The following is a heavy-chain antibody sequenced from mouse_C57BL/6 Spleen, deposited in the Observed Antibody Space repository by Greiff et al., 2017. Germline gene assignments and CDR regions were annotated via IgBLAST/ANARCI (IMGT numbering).Heavy chain of an antibody. CDR1: GYTFTSYG. J-gene: IGHJ2*01. CDR3: ARRWDVFDY. V-gene: IGHV1-81*01. CDR2: IYPRSGNT. D-gene: IGHD4-1*01. Sequence: VQLQQSGAELARPGASVKLSCKASGYTFTSYGISWVKQRTGQGLEWIGEIYPRSGNTYYNEKFKGKATLTADKSSSTAYMELRRLTSEDSAVYFCARRWDVFDYWGQGTTLTVSS.